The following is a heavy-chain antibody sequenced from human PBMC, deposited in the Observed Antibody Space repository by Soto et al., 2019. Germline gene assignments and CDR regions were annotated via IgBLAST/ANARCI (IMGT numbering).Heavy chain of an antibody. V-gene: IGHV4-59*01. CDR2: IYYSGST. CDR1: GGSISSYY. J-gene: IGHJ4*02. Sequence: PSETLSLTCTVSGGSISSYYWSWIRQPPGKGLEWIGYIYYSGSTNYNPSLKSRVTISVDTSKNQFSLKLSSVIAADTAVYYCATAMVTIEAYYFDYWGQGTLVTVSS. CDR3: ATAMVTIEAYYFDY. D-gene: IGHD5-18*01.